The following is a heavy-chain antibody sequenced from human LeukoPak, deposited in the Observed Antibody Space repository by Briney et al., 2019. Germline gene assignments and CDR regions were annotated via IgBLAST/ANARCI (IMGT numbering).Heavy chain of an antibody. CDR2: INSNGGNT. Sequence: GGSLRLSCAASGFTFSGHNMNWVRQAPGKGLEWVSGINSNGGNTYYADSVKGRFAISRDNQKNTLHLQLNSLRAEDTAIYYCAKEGGYSSTWYWGQGTLVTVSS. V-gene: IGHV3-23*01. CDR1: GFTFSGHN. D-gene: IGHD6-13*01. J-gene: IGHJ4*02. CDR3: AKEGGYSSTWY.